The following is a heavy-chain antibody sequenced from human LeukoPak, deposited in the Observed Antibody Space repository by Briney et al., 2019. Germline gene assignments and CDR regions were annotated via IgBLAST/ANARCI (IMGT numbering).Heavy chain of an antibody. CDR1: GFSLSTSGVG. V-gene: IGHV2-5*02. J-gene: IGHJ4*02. CDR3: AHRPYYGSGFDY. CDR2: IYWDDDK. D-gene: IGHD3-10*01. Sequence: SGPTLVNPTQTLTLTCTFSGFSLSTSGVGLGWIRQPPGKAPEWLALIYWDDDKRYSPSLKGRLTITKDTSKNQVVLTMTNMDPVDTATYYCAHRPYYGSGFDYWGQGTLVTVSS.